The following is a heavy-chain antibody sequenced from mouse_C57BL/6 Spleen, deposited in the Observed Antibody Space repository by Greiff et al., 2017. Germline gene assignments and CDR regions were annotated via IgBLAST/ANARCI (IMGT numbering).Heavy chain of an antibody. V-gene: IGHV1-5*01. D-gene: IGHD2-5*01. J-gene: IGHJ2*01. Sequence: EVQRVESGTVLARPGASVKMSCKTSGYTFTSYWMHWVKQRPGQGLEWIGAIYPGNSDTSYNQKFKGKAKLTAVTSASTAYMELSSLTNEDSAVYYCTRDSNYEGNYFDYWGQGTTLTVSS. CDR2: IYPGNSDT. CDR1: GYTFTSYW. CDR3: TRDSNYEGNYFDY.